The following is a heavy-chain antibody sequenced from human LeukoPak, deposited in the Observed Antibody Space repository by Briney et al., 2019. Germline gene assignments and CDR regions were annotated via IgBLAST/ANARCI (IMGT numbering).Heavy chain of an antibody. V-gene: IGHV3-30*04. CDR1: GFTFSSYA. CDR3: ARSGYSSSFDY. CDR2: ISYDGSNK. J-gene: IGHJ4*02. D-gene: IGHD6-13*01. Sequence: GRSLKLSCAASGFTFSSYAMHWVRQAPGKGLEWVAVISYDGSNKYYADSVKGRFTISRDNSKNTLYLQMNSLRAEDTAVYYCARSGYSSSFDYWGQGTLVTASS.